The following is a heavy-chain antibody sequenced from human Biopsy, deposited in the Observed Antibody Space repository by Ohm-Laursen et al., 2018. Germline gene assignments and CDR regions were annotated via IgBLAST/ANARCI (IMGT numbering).Heavy chain of an antibody. J-gene: IGHJ4*01. D-gene: IGHD4-23*01. CDR2: IHHSGST. CDR1: GVSITAYY. Sequence: SETLSLTCTVSGVSITAYYWSWIRQPPGKGLECIGNIHHSGSTNYNPSLKSRLTISVDTSKNQFTLTLSCVTAADTAAYYCVRGSNYFGGLYFPRWGQGTLLTVSS. V-gene: IGHV4-59*08. CDR3: VRGSNYFGGLYFPR.